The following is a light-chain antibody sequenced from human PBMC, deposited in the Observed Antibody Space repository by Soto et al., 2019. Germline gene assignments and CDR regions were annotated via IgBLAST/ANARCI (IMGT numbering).Light chain of an antibody. Sequence: EVVLTQSPATLSLSPGERATLSCRASQSIRTSLAWYQQKPGQAPRLVIFDASNRANGVPARFGGSGSGTDFTLTINSLEPEDFAVYYCQQRSNLITFGQGTRLEI. CDR1: QSIRTS. J-gene: IGKJ5*01. CDR3: QQRSNLIT. V-gene: IGKV3-11*01. CDR2: DAS.